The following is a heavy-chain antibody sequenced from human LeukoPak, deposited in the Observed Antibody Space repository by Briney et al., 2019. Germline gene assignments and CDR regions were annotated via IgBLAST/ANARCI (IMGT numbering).Heavy chain of an antibody. Sequence: SETLSLTCTVSGGSISSYYWSWIRQPPGKGLELIGYIYYSGSTKYNPYLKSRVTLSVDTSKNQFSLKLSSVTAADTAVYYCARCSSRLVYYYYGMDVWGQGTTVTVSS. D-gene: IGHD2-15*01. CDR1: GGSISSYY. CDR3: ARCSSRLVYYYYGMDV. CDR2: IYYSGST. V-gene: IGHV4-59*08. J-gene: IGHJ6*02.